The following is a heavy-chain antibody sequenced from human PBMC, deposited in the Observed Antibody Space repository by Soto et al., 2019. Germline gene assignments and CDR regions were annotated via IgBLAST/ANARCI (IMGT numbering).Heavy chain of an antibody. CDR1: GGSISSYY. J-gene: IGHJ3*02. CDR3: ARTSFIVVVGSDAFDI. Sequence: SETLSLTCTVSGGSISSYYWSWIRQPPGKGLEWIGYIYYSGSTNYNPSLKSRVTISVDTSKNQFSLKLSSVTAADTAVYYCARTSFIVVVGSDAFDIWGQGTMVTVSS. V-gene: IGHV4-59*01. D-gene: IGHD2-2*01. CDR2: IYYSGST.